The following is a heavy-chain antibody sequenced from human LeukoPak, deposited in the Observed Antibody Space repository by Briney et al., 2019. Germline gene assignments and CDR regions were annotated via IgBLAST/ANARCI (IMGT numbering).Heavy chain of an antibody. Sequence: SETMTLSCTVCGGFISNCSYYWRWIPQPPGKGLERIGSIYYSATIYYNPTLKRRGTISVDTSTNQFSLKLSSVTAADTAVYYSASSFDNSGCLGLRYLYGMDVWGQGTTVTVSS. V-gene: IGHV4-39*01. CDR1: GGFISNCSYY. J-gene: IGHJ6*02. CDR3: ASSFDNSGCLGLRYLYGMDV. CDR2: IYYSATI. D-gene: IGHD3-22*01.